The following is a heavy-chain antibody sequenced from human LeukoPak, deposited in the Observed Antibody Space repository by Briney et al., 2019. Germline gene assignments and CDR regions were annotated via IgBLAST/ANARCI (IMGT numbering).Heavy chain of an antibody. J-gene: IGHJ4*02. CDR1: GFTYSRSA. CDR3: AADDQQLLM. CDR2: IVVGSGNT. D-gene: IGHD2-2*01. V-gene: IGHV1-58*01. Sequence: SVKVSCKASGFTYSRSAVQWVRQARGQRLELVGWIVVGSGNTNYAQKFQDRVTITRDMSTGTAFMELSSLISEDTAVYYCAADDQQLLMWGQGTLVTVSS.